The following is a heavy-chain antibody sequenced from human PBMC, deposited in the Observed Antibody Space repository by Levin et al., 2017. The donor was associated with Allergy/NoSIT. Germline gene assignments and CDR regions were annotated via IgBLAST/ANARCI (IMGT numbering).Heavy chain of an antibody. CDR3: ARSLPGSYQRPYYFDY. V-gene: IGHV3-20*04. D-gene: IGHD3-10*01. Sequence: GESLKISCAASGFTFDDYGMSWVRQAPGKGLEWVSGINWNGGSTGYADSVKGRFTISRDNAKNSLYLQMNSLRAEDTALYYCARSLPGSYQRPYYFDYWGQGTLVTVSS. CDR2: INWNGGST. J-gene: IGHJ4*02. CDR1: GFTFDDYG.